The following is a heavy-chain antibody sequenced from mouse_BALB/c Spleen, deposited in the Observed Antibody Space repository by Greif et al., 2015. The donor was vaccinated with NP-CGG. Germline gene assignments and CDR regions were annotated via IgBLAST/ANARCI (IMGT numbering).Heavy chain of an antibody. CDR3: ARSSYGNFDY. CDR2: INPSNGRT. Sequence: VQLQQSGAELVKPGASVKLSCKASGYTFTSYWMHWVKQRPGQGLEWIGEINPSNGRTNYNEKFKSKATLTVDKSSSTAYMQLSSLTSEDSAVYYCARSSYGNFDYWGQGTTLTVSS. D-gene: IGHD2-1*01. V-gene: IGHV1S81*02. J-gene: IGHJ2*01. CDR1: GYTFTSYW.